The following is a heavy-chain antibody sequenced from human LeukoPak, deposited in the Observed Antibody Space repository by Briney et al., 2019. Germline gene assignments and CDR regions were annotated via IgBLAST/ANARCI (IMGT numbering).Heavy chain of an antibody. Sequence: GGSLRLTCAASGFTFSSNSMNWVRQAPGKGLEWVSYISSSSNTIYYAESVKGRFTISRDNAKNSLYLQMNSLRAEDTAVYYCASRAGYSSSWSAFDYWGQGTLVTVSS. D-gene: IGHD6-13*01. J-gene: IGHJ4*02. CDR1: GFTFSSNS. V-gene: IGHV3-48*01. CDR3: ASRAGYSSSWSAFDY. CDR2: ISSSSNTI.